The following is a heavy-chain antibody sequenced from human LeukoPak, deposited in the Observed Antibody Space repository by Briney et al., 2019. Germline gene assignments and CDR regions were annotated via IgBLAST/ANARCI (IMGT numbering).Heavy chain of an antibody. J-gene: IGHJ1*01. CDR3: ARPPGSSSRDFLH. V-gene: IGHV5-10-1*01. CDR2: IDPSDSNT. Sequence: GESLKISCEGSGYNFPNYWISWVRHMPGKGLEWIGRIDPSDSNTNYSPSFEGHATISADKSISTAYLHWSSLKASDTAMYYCARPPGSSSRDFLHWGQGTLVTVSS. D-gene: IGHD6-13*01. CDR1: GYNFPNYW.